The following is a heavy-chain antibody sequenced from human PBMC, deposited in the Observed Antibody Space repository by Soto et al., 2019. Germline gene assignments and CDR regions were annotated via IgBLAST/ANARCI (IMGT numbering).Heavy chain of an antibody. D-gene: IGHD5-12*01. J-gene: IGHJ4*02. CDR1: GFTFSNYA. CDR2: IGIDGSST. CDR3: ARAFTELATNLIDY. V-gene: IGHV3-74*01. Sequence: GGSLRLSCAASGFTFSNYAMSWIRQAPWMGLVWVSRIGIDGSSTGYADSVKGRFTVSRDNAKKTLYLEMNSLRSEDTAVYYCARAFTELATNLIDYWGQGPLVTVSS.